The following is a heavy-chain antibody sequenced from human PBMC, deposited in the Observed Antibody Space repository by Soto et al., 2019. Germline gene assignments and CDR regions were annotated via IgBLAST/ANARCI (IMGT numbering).Heavy chain of an antibody. CDR3: AHSGYSYGSTWFDP. Sequence: QITLKESGPTLVKPTQTLTLTCTFSGFSLSTSGVGVGWIRQPPGKALEWLALIYWDDDKRYSPSLKSRLTITKDTSKNLVVLTMTTMDPVDTATYYCAHSGYSYGSTWFDPWGQGTLVTVSS. J-gene: IGHJ5*02. D-gene: IGHD5-18*01. CDR1: GFSLSTSGVG. V-gene: IGHV2-5*02. CDR2: IYWDDDK.